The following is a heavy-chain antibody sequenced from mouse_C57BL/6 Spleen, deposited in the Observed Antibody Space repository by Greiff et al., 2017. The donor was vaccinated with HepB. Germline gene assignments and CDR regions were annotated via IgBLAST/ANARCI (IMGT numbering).Heavy chain of an antibody. CDR3: TRWLPHYAMDY. V-gene: IGHV14-1*01. CDR1: GFNIKDYY. CDR2: IDPEDGDT. D-gene: IGHD2-3*01. Sequence: EVQLQQSGAELVRPGASVKLSCTASGFNIKDYYMHWVKQRPEQGLEWIGRIDPEDGDTEYAPKFQGKATMTADTSSNTAYLQLSSLTSEDTAVYYCTRWLPHYAMDYWGQGTSVTVSS. J-gene: IGHJ4*01.